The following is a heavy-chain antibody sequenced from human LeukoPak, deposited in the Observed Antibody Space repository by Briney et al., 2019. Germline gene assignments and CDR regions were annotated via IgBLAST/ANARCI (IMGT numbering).Heavy chain of an antibody. J-gene: IGHJ6*03. Sequence: PGGSLRLSCAASGFTFSSYSMNWVRQAPGKGLEWVSSISSSSSYIYYADSVKGRFTISRDNAKNSLYLQMNSLRAEDTAVYYCAREVDTAMVMPDSYYYYYMGVWGKGTTVTVSS. CDR3: AREVDTAMVMPDSYYYYYMGV. CDR2: ISSSSSYI. D-gene: IGHD5-18*01. V-gene: IGHV3-21*01. CDR1: GFTFSSYS.